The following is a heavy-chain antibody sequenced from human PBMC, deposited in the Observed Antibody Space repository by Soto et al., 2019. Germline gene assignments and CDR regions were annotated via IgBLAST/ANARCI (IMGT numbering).Heavy chain of an antibody. CDR3: ARSPDYYDSSGYYLLHFDY. CDR2: IYYSGST. V-gene: IGHV4-59*01. Sequence: PSETLSLTCTVSGGSISSYYWSWIRQPPGKGLEWIGYIYYSGSTNYNPSLKSRVTISVDTSKNQFSLKLSSVTAADTAVYYCARSPDYYDSSGYYLLHFDYWGQGTLVTVSS. D-gene: IGHD3-22*01. J-gene: IGHJ4*02. CDR1: GGSISSYY.